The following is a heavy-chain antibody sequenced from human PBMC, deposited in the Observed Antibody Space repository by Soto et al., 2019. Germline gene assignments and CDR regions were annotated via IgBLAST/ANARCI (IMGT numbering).Heavy chain of an antibody. D-gene: IGHD6-19*01. CDR1: GFALSDYY. Sequence: PGGSLRLSCAASGFALSDYYMSWIRQAPGKGLEWVSYISSSGRTIYYADSVRGRFTISRDNAENSLYLQMDSLRAADTAVYYCARSYPTAGTIYGWGQGTLVTVSS. V-gene: IGHV3-11*01. CDR2: ISSSGRTI. CDR3: ARSYPTAGTIYG. J-gene: IGHJ4*02.